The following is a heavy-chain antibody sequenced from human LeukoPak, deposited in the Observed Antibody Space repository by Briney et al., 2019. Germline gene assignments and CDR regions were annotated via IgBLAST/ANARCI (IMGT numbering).Heavy chain of an antibody. V-gene: IGHV4-34*01. CDR3: ATGIGVILTQLDY. Sequence: SETLSLTCAVYGGSFSGYYWSWIRQPPGKGLEWIGEINHSGSTNYNPSLKSRVTISVDTSKNQFSLKLSSVTAADTAVYYCATGIGVILTQLDYWGQGTLVTVSS. CDR2: INHSGST. J-gene: IGHJ4*02. D-gene: IGHD3-9*01. CDR1: GGSFSGYY.